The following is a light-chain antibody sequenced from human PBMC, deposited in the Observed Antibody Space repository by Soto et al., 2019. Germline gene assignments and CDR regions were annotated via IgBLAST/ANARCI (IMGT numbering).Light chain of an antibody. CDR2: DAS. Sequence: EIVLTQSPATLSLSPGERDTLSCRASQSVSSYLAWYQQKPGQAPRLLIYDASNRATGIPARFSGSGSGTDFTLTISSLEPEDFAVYYCQQRSEGLTFGGGTKVEIK. J-gene: IGKJ4*01. CDR1: QSVSSY. CDR3: QQRSEGLT. V-gene: IGKV3-11*01.